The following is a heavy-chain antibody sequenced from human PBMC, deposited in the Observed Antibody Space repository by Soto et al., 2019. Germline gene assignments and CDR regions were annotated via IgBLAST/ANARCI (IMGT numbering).Heavy chain of an antibody. V-gene: IGHV4-31*11. D-gene: IGHD6-13*01. CDR1: GGSISSGGYY. Sequence: TLSLTCAVSGGSISSGGYYWSWIRQHPGKGLEWIGYIYYSGSTYYNPSLKSRVTISVDTSKNQFSLKLSSVTAADTTVYYWARPLGVAAAGPFDSGGQGTRVTVSP. J-gene: IGHJ4*02. CDR2: IYYSGST. CDR3: ARPLGVAAAGPFDS.